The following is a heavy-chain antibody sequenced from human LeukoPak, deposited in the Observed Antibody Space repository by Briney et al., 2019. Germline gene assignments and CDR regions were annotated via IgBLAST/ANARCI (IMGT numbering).Heavy chain of an antibody. CDR1: GYTFTGYY. V-gene: IGHV1-2*02. CDR2: INPNSGGT. J-gene: IGHJ4*02. D-gene: IGHD3-22*01. Sequence: ASVKVSCKASGYTFTGYYMHWVRQAPGQWLEWMGWINPNSGGTNYAQKFQGRVTMTRDTSISTAYMELSRLRSDDTAVYYCARDLLGYYYDSSSNWGQGTLVTVSS. CDR3: ARDLLGYYYDSSSN.